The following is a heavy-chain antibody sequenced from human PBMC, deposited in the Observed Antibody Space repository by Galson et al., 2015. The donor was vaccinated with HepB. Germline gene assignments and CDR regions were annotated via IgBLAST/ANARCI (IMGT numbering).Heavy chain of an antibody. Sequence: SVKVSCKASGYTFTGYYMHWVRQAPGQGLEWMGWINPNSGGTNYAQKFQGWVTMTRDTSISTAYVELSRLRSDDTAVYYCARRYYDILTGYYTDYYGMDVWGQGTTVTVSS. J-gene: IGHJ6*02. V-gene: IGHV1-2*04. D-gene: IGHD3-9*01. CDR1: GYTFTGYY. CDR2: INPNSGGT. CDR3: ARRYYDILTGYYTDYYGMDV.